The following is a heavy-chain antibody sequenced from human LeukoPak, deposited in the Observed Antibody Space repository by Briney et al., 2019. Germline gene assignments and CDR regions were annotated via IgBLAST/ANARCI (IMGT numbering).Heavy chain of an antibody. Sequence: SETLSLTCTVFGGSISSYYWSWIRQPPGKGLEWIGYIYYSGSTNYNPSLKSRVTISVDTSKNQFSLKLSSVTAADTAVYYCASSYDSSGYFDYWGQGTLVTVSS. CDR1: GGSISSYY. CDR2: IYYSGST. D-gene: IGHD3-22*01. J-gene: IGHJ4*02. V-gene: IGHV4-59*01. CDR3: ASSYDSSGYFDY.